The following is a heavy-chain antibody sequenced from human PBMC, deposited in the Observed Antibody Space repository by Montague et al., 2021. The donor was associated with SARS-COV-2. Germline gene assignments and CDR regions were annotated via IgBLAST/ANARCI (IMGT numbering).Heavy chain of an antibody. CDR2: IYYSGST. Sequence: SETLSLTRTVSGGSISSSSYYWGWIRQPPGKGLECIGSIYYSGSTYYNPSLKSRVTISVDTSKNQFSLKLSSVTAADTAVYYCAIEVGAMVYYYGMDVWGQGTTVTVSS. CDR3: AIEVGAMVYYYGMDV. CDR1: GGSISSSSYY. V-gene: IGHV4-39*01. J-gene: IGHJ6*02. D-gene: IGHD1-26*01.